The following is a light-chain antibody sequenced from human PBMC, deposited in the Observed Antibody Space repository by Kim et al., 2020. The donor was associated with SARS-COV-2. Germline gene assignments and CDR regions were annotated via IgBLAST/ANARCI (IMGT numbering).Light chain of an antibody. CDR2: GTS. CDR3: QQYHDWPPWT. V-gene: IGKV3-15*01. Sequence: ETVMTQSPATLSVSPGEGATLSCRASHSVNTNLAWYQQKPGQAPRLLIYGTSTRVTGIPARFSGSGSGTEFTLTISSLQSEDFAVYYCQQYHDWPPWTFGQGTKVDIK. CDR1: HSVNTN. J-gene: IGKJ1*01.